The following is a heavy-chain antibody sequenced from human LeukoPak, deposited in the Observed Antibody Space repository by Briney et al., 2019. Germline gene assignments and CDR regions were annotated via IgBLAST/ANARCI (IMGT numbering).Heavy chain of an antibody. Sequence: ASVKVSCKASGYTFTSYDINWVRQATGQGLEWMGWMNPNSGNTGYAQKFQGRVTMTRNTSISTAYMELSSLRSEDTAVYYRARTASSGSPFDYWGQGTLVTVSS. D-gene: IGHD6-19*01. V-gene: IGHV1-8*01. CDR2: MNPNSGNT. CDR3: ARTASSGSPFDY. J-gene: IGHJ4*02. CDR1: GYTFTSYD.